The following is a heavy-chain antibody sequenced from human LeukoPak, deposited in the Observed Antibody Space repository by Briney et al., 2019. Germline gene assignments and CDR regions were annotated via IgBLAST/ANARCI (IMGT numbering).Heavy chain of an antibody. V-gene: IGHV3-30*04. CDR2: ISYDGSNK. CDR1: GFTLSSYA. D-gene: IGHD2-2*01. J-gene: IGHJ5*02. Sequence: HPGGSLRLSCAASGFTLSSYAMSWVRQAPGKGLEWVAVISYDGSNKYYADSVKGRFTISRDNSKNTLYLQMNSLRAEDTAVYYCASGDIVVVPAAMGPAPWGQGTLVTVSS. CDR3: ASGDIVVVPAAMGPAP.